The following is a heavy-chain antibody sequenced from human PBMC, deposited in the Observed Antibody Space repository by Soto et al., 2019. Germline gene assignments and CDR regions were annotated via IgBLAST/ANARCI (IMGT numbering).Heavy chain of an antibody. CDR2: ISYDGSNK. Sequence: QVQLVESGGGVVQPGRSLRLSCAASGFTFSSCAMHWVRQAPGTGLEWVAVISYDGSNKYYADSVKGRFTISRDNSKNRMYQQMHSLRGEDTAVYYCARSGCSGGSSYSRRGQFDPWGQRTLVTVSS. D-gene: IGHD2-15*01. CDR1: GFTFSSCA. CDR3: ARSGCSGGSSYSRRGQFDP. V-gene: IGHV3-30-3*01. J-gene: IGHJ5*02.